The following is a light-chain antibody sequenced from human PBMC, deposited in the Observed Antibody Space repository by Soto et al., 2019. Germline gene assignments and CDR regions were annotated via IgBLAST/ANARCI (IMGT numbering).Light chain of an antibody. Sequence: QSVLTQPASVSGSPGQSITISCTGTSSDDGGYNYVSWYQHHPGEAPKLMIFEVTKRPSGVSNRFSGSKSGNTASLTISGLQAEDEADYFCNSYTTTSTYVFGSGTQLTVL. CDR1: SSDDGGYNY. CDR2: EVT. V-gene: IGLV2-14*01. J-gene: IGLJ7*01. CDR3: NSYTTTSTYV.